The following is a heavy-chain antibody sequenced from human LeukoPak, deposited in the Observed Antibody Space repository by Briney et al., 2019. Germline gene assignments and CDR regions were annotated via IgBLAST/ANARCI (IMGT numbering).Heavy chain of an antibody. Sequence: GASVKVSCKASGYTFTGYYMHWVRQAPGQGLEWMGWINPNSGGTNYAQKFQGRGTMTRDTSISTAYMELSRLRSDDTAVYYCARDYCSSTSCYFPDYWGQGTLVTVSS. V-gene: IGHV1-2*02. D-gene: IGHD2-2*01. J-gene: IGHJ4*02. CDR3: ARDYCSSTSCYFPDY. CDR1: GYTFTGYY. CDR2: INPNSGGT.